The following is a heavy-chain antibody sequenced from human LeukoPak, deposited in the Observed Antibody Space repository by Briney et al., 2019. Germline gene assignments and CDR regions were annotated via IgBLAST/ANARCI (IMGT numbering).Heavy chain of an antibody. CDR2: IGSSKSQI. J-gene: IGHJ5*02. Sequence: GGSLRLSCAASGFTFSSYSMNWVRQAPGKGLEWVSAIGSSKSQIWYADSVKGRFTISRDNSKNTLYLQMNSLRAEDTAVYYCARLSEGYCSSTSCRSPNWFDPWGQGTLVTVSS. V-gene: IGHV3-21*04. CDR1: GFTFSSYS. D-gene: IGHD2-2*01. CDR3: ARLSEGYCSSTSCRSPNWFDP.